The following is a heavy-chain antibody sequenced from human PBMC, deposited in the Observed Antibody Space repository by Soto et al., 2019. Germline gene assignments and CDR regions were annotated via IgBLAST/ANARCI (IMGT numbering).Heavy chain of an antibody. CDR2: IYYSGST. CDR3: ARDGLPGTFDY. D-gene: IGHD7-27*01. Sequence: QVQLQESGPGLVKPSQTLSLTCTVSGGSISSGGYYWSWIRQHPGKGLEWIGYIYYSGSTYYNPSLKRRLTISVDTSKNQFSLKLSSVTAADTAVYYCARDGLPGTFDYWGQGTLVTVSS. CDR1: GGSISSGGYY. V-gene: IGHV4-31*03. J-gene: IGHJ4*02.